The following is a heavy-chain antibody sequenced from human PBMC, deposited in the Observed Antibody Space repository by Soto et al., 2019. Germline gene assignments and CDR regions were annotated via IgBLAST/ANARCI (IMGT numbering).Heavy chain of an antibody. Sequence: QVQLVQSGAEVRKPGASVKVSCEASGYTFTSYDIYRVRQATGQGLEWMGWMNPNTGNSAYAHKFQGRVTMTSDTSISTAHMELSSLRSEDTAVYYCARRAETNGWNGFGADKYYFDFWGQGTLVTVSS. V-gene: IGHV1-8*01. CDR3: ARRAETNGWNGFGADKYYFDF. D-gene: IGHD1-1*01. CDR2: MNPNTGNS. J-gene: IGHJ4*02. CDR1: GYTFTSYD.